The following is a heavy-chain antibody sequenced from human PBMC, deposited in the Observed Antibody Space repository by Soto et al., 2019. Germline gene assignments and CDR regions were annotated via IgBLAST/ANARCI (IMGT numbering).Heavy chain of an antibody. CDR3: ARRPGFGMGVGLYWFDP. D-gene: IGHD2-15*01. CDR1: GFSLSTSGVG. V-gene: IGHV2-5*02. CDR2: IYWDDDK. J-gene: IGHJ5*02. Sequence: QITLKQSGPTLVKPTQTLTLTCTFSGFSLSTSGVGVGWIRQPPGKALEWLGIIYWDDDKRYSPSLKSRLTITKDTSKTQVVLTMTNMDPVDTGTYYCARRPGFGMGVGLYWFDPWGQGTLVTVSS.